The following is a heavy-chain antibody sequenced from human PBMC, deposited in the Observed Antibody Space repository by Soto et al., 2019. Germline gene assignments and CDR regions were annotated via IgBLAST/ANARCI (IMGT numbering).Heavy chain of an antibody. CDR1: GFTFSSYD. CDR2: IGTAGDT. V-gene: IGHV3-13*01. D-gene: IGHD5-12*01. J-gene: IGHJ3*02. CDR3: ARETEWLTGAFDI. Sequence: EVQLVESGGGLVQPGGSLRLSCAASGFTFSSYDMHWVRQATGKGLEWVSAIGTAGDTYYPGSVKGRFTISRENDKNSLYLQMNSLRAEDTAVYYCARETEWLTGAFDIWGQGTMVTVSS.